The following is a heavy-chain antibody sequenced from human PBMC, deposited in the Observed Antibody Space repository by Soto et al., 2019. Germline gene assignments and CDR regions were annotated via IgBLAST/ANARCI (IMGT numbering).Heavy chain of an antibody. CDR2: INHSGST. J-gene: IGHJ4*02. CDR1: GGSFSGYY. V-gene: IGHV4-34*01. D-gene: IGHD2-21*01. CDR3: ARDKLPGLFAY. Sequence: PSETLSLTCAVYGGSFSGYYWTWIRQPPGTGLEWIGEINHSGSTNYNPSLKSRVTISVDTSKNQFSLKLTSVTAADTAVYYCARDKLPGLFAYGAQGTFVPGSS.